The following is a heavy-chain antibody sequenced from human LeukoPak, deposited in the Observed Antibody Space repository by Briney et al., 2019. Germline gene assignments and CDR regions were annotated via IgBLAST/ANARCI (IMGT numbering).Heavy chain of an antibody. CDR3: ARDFNPYYYDSSGYSQ. CDR2: INPNSGGT. D-gene: IGHD3-22*01. CDR1: GYTFTGYY. V-gene: IGHV1-2*02. J-gene: IGHJ4*02. Sequence: GASVKVSCKASGYTFTGYYMHWVRQAPGQGLEWMGWINPNSGGTNYAQKFQGRVTMTRDTSISTAYKELSRLRSDDTAVYYCARDFNPYYYDSSGYSQWGQGTLVTVSS.